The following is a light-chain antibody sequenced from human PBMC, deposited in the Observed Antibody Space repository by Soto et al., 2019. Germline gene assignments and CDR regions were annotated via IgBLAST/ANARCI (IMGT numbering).Light chain of an antibody. CDR1: QTISRY. Sequence: IVLTQSPAILSLSPGERATLSCRASQTISRYLAWYQQRPGQAPRLLIYDASNRATDIPARFSGSGSGTDFTLTISSLEHEDFAVYYCQHRNNWPLTFGGGTKVDIK. J-gene: IGKJ4*01. CDR3: QHRNNWPLT. CDR2: DAS. V-gene: IGKV3-11*01.